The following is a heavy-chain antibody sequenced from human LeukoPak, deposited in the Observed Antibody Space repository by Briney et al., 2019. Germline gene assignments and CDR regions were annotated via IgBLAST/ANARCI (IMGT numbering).Heavy chain of an antibody. Sequence: AGGSLRLSCAASGFTFSSYAMSWVRQAPRKGLEWVSAISGSGGSTYYADSVKGRFTISRDNSKNTLYPQMNSLRAEDTAVYYCAKDRGSTSFDPWGQGTLVTVSS. V-gene: IGHV3-23*01. J-gene: IGHJ5*02. CDR3: AKDRGSTSFDP. CDR1: GFTFSSYA. CDR2: ISGSGGST. D-gene: IGHD2-2*01.